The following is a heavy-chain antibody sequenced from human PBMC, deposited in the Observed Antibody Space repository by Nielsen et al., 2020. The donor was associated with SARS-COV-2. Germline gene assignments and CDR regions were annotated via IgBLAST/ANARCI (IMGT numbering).Heavy chain of an antibody. J-gene: IGHJ4*02. V-gene: IGHV3-9*01. CDR1: GFTFDDYA. D-gene: IGHD3-10*01. CDR3: AKDMGGSGSYMWNYFDY. Sequence: GGSLRLSCAASGFTFDDYAMHWVRQAPEKGLEWVSGISWNSGSIGYADSVKGRFTISRDNAKNSLYLQMNSLRAEDTALYYCAKDMGGSGSYMWNYFDYWGQGTLVTVSS. CDR2: ISWNSGSI.